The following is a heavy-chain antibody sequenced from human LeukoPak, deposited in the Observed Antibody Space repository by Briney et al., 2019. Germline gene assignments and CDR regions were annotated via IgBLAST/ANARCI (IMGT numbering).Heavy chain of an antibody. CDR1: GGSFSGYY. Sequence: SETLSLTCAVYGGSFSGYYWSWIRQPPGKGLEWIGEINHSGSTNYNPSLKSRVTISVDTSKNQFSLKLSSVTAADTAVYYCARGLRTVTTRTTHFDYWGQGTLVTVSS. J-gene: IGHJ4*02. D-gene: IGHD4-17*01. CDR2: INHSGST. CDR3: ARGLRTVTTRTTHFDY. V-gene: IGHV4-34*01.